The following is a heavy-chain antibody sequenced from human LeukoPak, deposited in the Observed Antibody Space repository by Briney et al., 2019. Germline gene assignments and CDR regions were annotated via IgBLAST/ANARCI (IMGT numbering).Heavy chain of an antibody. Sequence: GGSLRLSYAASAFTHTNAWMSWDRQAPGKWPEWVSLIKSKTDGGTTDYAAHVKGRFTISRDDSKNTLYLQMNSLKTEDTAVYYCTTDPLLRSGPFPSAYWGQGTLVTVSS. J-gene: IGHJ4*02. V-gene: IGHV3-15*01. CDR1: AFTHTNAW. CDR2: IKSKTDGGTT. CDR3: TTDPLLRSGPFPSAY. D-gene: IGHD3-10*01.